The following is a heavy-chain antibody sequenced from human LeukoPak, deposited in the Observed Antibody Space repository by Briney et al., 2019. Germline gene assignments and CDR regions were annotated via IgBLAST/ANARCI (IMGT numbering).Heavy chain of an antibody. V-gene: IGHV4-39*01. D-gene: IGHD6-6*01. CDR2: IYYSGST. Sequence: SETLSLTCTVSGGSVSSGSYYWGWIRQPPGKGREWIGSIYYSGSTYYNPSLKSRVTISVDTSKNQFSLKLSSVTAADTAVYYCARHSGATRPNFDYWGQGTLVTVSS. CDR1: GGSVSSGSYY. CDR3: ARHSGATRPNFDY. J-gene: IGHJ4*02.